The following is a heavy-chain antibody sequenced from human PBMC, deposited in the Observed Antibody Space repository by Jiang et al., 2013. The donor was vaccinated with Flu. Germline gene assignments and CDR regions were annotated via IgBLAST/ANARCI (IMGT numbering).Heavy chain of an antibody. CDR3: AREGDIVVVPAATLFDY. V-gene: IGHV1-2*06. J-gene: IGHJ4*02. CDR1: GYTFTGYY. D-gene: IGHD2-2*01. Sequence: SGYTFTGYYMHWVRQAPGQGLEWMGRINPNSGGTNYAQKFQGRVTMTRDTSISTAYMELSRLRSDDTAVYYCAREGDIVVVPAATLFDYWGQGTLVTVSS. CDR2: INPNSGGT.